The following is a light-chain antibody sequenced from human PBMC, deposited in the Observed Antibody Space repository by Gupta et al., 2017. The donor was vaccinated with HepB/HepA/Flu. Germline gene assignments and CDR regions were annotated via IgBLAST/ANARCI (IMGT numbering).Light chain of an antibody. Sequence: PXASGXXXXXVTISCXXTSSDVGGYNYVSWYQQHPGKAPKLMIYEVSKRPSGVPDRFSGSKSGNTASLTVSGLQAEDEADYYCSSYAGSNNLVFGGGTKLTVL. CDR3: SSYAGSNNLV. CDR2: EVS. CDR1: SSDVGGYNY. J-gene: IGLJ2*01. V-gene: IGLV2-8*01.